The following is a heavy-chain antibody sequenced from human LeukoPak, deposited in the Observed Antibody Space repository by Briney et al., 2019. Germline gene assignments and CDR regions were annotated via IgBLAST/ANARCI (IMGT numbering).Heavy chain of an antibody. J-gene: IGHJ5*02. CDR3: AKGGGSGWYGWFAA. D-gene: IGHD6-19*01. CDR2: IDASGGAT. V-gene: IGHV3-23*01. Sequence: GGSLRLSCAASGFTFSDYAMYWVRQAPGKGLEWVSSIDASGGATYYADSVKGRFTISRDNSKNTTYLQMNSLRAEDTAVYFFAKGGGSGWYGWFAAWSQGGLVTVSS. CDR1: GFTFSDYA.